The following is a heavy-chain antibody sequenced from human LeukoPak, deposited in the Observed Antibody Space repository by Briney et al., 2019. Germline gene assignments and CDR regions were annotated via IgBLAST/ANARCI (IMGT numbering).Heavy chain of an antibody. CDR1: GFTFSSYE. CDR2: IGRSGNSI. CDR3: ARPYSAYAFDY. Sequence: GGSLRLSCAASGFTFSSYEMNWVRQAPGKGLEWLSYIGRSGNSIFYADSVKGRFTISRDNAKNSLYLQMNSLRAEDTAVYYCARPYSAYAFDYWGQGTLVTVSS. J-gene: IGHJ4*02. V-gene: IGHV3-48*03. D-gene: IGHD5-12*01.